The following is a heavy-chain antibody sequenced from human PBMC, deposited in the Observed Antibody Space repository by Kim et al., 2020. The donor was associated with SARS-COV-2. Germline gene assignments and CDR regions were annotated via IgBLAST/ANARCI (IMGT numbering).Heavy chain of an antibody. CDR3: ARGAYYNYYYMDV. Sequence: YNPSLKSRVTILVDTSKNHFSLKLSSVTAADTAVYYCARGAYYNYYYMDVWGKGTTVTVSS. V-gene: IGHV4-61*02. D-gene: IGHD3-3*01. J-gene: IGHJ6*03.